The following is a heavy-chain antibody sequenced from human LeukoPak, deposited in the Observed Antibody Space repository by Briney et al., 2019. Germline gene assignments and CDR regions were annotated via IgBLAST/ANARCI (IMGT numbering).Heavy chain of an antibody. V-gene: IGHV3-66*01. CDR3: ARETYSSGWSAKFYYYYYMDV. Sequence: GGSLRLSCAASGFTVSSNYMSWVRQAPGKGLEWVSVIYSGGSTYYADSVKGRFTISRDNSKNTLYLQMNSLRAEDTAVYYCARETYSSGWSAKFYYYYYMDVWGKGTTVTVSS. CDR2: IYSGGST. J-gene: IGHJ6*03. CDR1: GFTVSSNY. D-gene: IGHD6-13*01.